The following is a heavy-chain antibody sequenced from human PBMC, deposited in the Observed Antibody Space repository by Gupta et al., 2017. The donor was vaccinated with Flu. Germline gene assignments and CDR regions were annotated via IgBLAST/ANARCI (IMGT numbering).Heavy chain of an antibody. V-gene: IGHV4-31*03. J-gene: IGHJ5*02. Sequence: QVQLQESGPGLVKPSQTLSLTCTVSGGSLSSGGYYWSWIRQHPGKGLEWIGYIYYRGSTYYNPSLKSRVTISVDTSKNQFSLMLSSVTAADTAVYYCARGEATGTTVTTFDPWGQGTLVPVSS. D-gene: IGHD4-17*01. CDR3: ARGEATGTTVTTFDP. CDR2: IYYRGST. CDR1: GGSLSSGGYY.